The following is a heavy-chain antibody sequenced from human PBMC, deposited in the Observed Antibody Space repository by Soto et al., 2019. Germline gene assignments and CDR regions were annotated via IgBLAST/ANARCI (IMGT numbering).Heavy chain of an antibody. J-gene: IGHJ6*02. D-gene: IGHD4-17*01. Sequence: GGSLRLSCAASGFTFSSYWMSWVRQAPGKGLEWVANIKQDGSEKYYVDSVKGRFTISRDNAKNSLYLQMNSLRAEDTAVYYCALTTVVTHYYYYYGMDVWGQGTTVTVSS. CDR2: IKQDGSEK. CDR1: GFTFSSYW. CDR3: ALTTVVTHYYYYYGMDV. V-gene: IGHV3-7*05.